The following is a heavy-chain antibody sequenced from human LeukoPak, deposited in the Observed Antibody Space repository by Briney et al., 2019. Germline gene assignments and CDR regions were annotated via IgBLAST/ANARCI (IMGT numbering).Heavy chain of an antibody. V-gene: IGHV1-24*01. D-gene: IGHD6-25*01. Sequence: GASVKVSCKVSGYTLTELSMHWVRQAPGKGLEWMGGFDPEDGETIYAQKFQGRVTMTEDTSTDTAYMELSSLRSEDTAVYYCAREASARASRRGWFDPWGQGTLVTVSS. J-gene: IGHJ5*02. CDR3: AREASARASRRGWFDP. CDR1: GYTLTELS. CDR2: FDPEDGET.